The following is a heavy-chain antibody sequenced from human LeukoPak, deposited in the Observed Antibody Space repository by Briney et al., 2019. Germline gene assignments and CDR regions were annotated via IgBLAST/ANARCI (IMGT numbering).Heavy chain of an antibody. CDR1: GFTFSSYW. D-gene: IGHD2-15*01. V-gene: IGHV3-74*01. CDR3: ARVGSYYYYYMDV. Sequence: GGSLRLSCAASGFTFSSYWMHWVRQAPGKGLVWVSRINSDGSSTSYAGSVKGRFTISRDNAKNTLYLQMNSLRAEDTAVYYCARVGSYYYYYMDVWGKGTTVTVSS. J-gene: IGHJ6*03. CDR2: INSDGSST.